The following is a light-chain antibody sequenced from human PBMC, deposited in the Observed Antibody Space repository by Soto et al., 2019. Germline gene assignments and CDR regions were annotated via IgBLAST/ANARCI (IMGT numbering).Light chain of an antibody. CDR2: DTS. CDR1: QSVDTY. Sequence: LTQSPAILSLSPGERATLSCTASQSVDTYIAWYQQRPGQPPRLLLHDTSHRASGVPARFRGSGSGTDFTLTITSLEPEDFAVYFCQQRRNWVSFGPGTRL. V-gene: IGKV3-11*01. CDR3: QQRRNWVS. J-gene: IGKJ3*01.